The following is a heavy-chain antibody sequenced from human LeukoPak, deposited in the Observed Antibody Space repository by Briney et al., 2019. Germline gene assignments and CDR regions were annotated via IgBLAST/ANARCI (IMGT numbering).Heavy chain of an antibody. CDR1: GCTFSSYA. CDR3: AREMKLGYCSSTSCFHYAFDI. V-gene: IGHV1-69*13. CDR2: IIPIFGTA. Sequence: SVKVSCKASGCTFSSYAISWVRQAPGQGLEWMGGIIPIFGTANYAQKFQGRVTITADESTSTAYMELSSLRSEDTAVYYCAREMKLGYCSSTSCFHYAFDIWGQGTMVTVSS. D-gene: IGHD2-2*01. J-gene: IGHJ3*02.